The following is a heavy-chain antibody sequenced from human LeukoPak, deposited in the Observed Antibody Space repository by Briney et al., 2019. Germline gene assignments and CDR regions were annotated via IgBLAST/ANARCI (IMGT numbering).Heavy chain of an antibody. D-gene: IGHD2-2*01. Sequence: ASVKVSCMASGYTFTGYYMHWVRQAPGQGLEWMGWINPNSGGTNYAQKFQGRVTMTRDTSISTAYVELSRLRSDDTAVYYCARRYCSSTSCYDAFDIWGQGTMVTVSS. V-gene: IGHV1-2*02. CDR2: INPNSGGT. J-gene: IGHJ3*02. CDR1: GYTFTGYY. CDR3: ARRYCSSTSCYDAFDI.